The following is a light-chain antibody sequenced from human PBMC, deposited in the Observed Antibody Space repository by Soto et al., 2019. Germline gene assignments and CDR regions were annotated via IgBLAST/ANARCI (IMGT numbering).Light chain of an antibody. CDR2: DAS. J-gene: IGKJ1*01. Sequence: DIQMTQSPSTLSASVGDRVTITCWASQSISSWLAWYQQKPGKAPKLLIYDASSLESGVPSRFSGSGSGTEFTLTISSLQTDDFASYYCQQYDSYSWTFGQGTKVDIK. CDR3: QQYDSYSWT. V-gene: IGKV1-5*01. CDR1: QSISSW.